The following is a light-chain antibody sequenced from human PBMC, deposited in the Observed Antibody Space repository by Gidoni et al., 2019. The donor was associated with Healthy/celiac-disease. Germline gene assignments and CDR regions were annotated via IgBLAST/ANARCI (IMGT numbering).Light chain of an antibody. CDR3: QQLNSYPRT. CDR2: AAS. CDR1: QGISSY. V-gene: IGKV1-9*01. Sequence: DIQLTQSPAFLSSSLGDRVTITCRASQGISSYLAWYQQKPVKAPKLLIYAASTLQSGVPSRFSGSGSGTEFTLTISSLQPEDFATYYCQQLNSYPRTFGQGTKVEIK. J-gene: IGKJ1*01.